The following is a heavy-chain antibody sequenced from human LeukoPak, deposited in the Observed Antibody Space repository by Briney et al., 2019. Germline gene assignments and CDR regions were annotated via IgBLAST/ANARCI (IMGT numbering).Heavy chain of an antibody. CDR3: AAQTGVGAFR. J-gene: IGHJ4*02. CDR1: GGFVSTSTNY. Sequence: PSETLSLTCTVSGGFVSTSTNYWGWIRQSPGKGLEWIGNIYYSGGTYYNPSLKSRVTISVDTSKNQFSLKLSSVTAADTAVYFCAAQTGVGAFRWGQGTLVTVSS. D-gene: IGHD1-26*01. V-gene: IGHV4-39*07. CDR2: IYYSGGT.